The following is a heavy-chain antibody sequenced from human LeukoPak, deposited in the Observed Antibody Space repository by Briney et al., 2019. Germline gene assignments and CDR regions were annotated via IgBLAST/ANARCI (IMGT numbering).Heavy chain of an antibody. J-gene: IGHJ6*03. Sequence: GGSLRLSCTASGFTFGDYAMSWFRQAPGKGLEWVGFIRSKAYGGTTEYAASVKGRFTISRDDSKSIAYLQMNSLKTEDTAVYYCTRVLGDYGHYYMDVWGKGTTVTVSS. CDR2: IRSKAYGGTT. CDR3: TRVLGDYGHYYMDV. CDR1: GFTFGDYA. D-gene: IGHD4-17*01. V-gene: IGHV3-49*03.